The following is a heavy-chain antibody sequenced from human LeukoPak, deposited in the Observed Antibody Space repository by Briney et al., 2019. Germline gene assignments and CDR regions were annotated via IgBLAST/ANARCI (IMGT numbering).Heavy chain of an antibody. CDR2: INPSGGST. J-gene: IGHJ5*02. D-gene: IGHD3-9*01. V-gene: IGHV1-46*03. Sequence: ASVKVSCKASGYTFTSYYMHWVRQAPGQGLEWMGIINPSGGSTSYAQKFQGRVTMTRDTSTSTVYMELSSLRSEDTAVYYCANILTGLLIDPWGQGTLVTVSS. CDR3: ANILTGLLIDP. CDR1: GYTFTSYY.